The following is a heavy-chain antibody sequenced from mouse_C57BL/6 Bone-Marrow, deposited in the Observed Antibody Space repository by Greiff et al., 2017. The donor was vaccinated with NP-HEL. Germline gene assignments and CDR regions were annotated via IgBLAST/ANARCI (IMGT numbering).Heavy chain of an antibody. V-gene: IGHV1-50*01. CDR2: IDPSDSYT. Sequence: VQLQQPGAELVKPGASVKLSCKASGYTFTSYWMQWVKQRPGQGLEWIGEIDPSDSYTNYNQKFKGKATLTVDTSSSTAYMQLSSLTSEDSAVYYCARRRYDYDVGYYAMDYWGQGTSVTVSS. CDR1: GYTFTSYW. J-gene: IGHJ4*01. CDR3: ARRRYDYDVGYYAMDY. D-gene: IGHD2-4*01.